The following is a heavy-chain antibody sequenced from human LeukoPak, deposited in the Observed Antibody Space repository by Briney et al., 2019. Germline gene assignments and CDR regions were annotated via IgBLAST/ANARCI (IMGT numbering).Heavy chain of an antibody. CDR3: ARHTHSSGWVFDY. V-gene: IGHV1-69*02. D-gene: IGHD6-19*01. J-gene: IGHJ4*02. CDR2: IIPILGIA. Sequence: SVKVSCKASGGTFSSYTISWVRQAPGQGLEWMGRIIPILGIANYAQKFQGRVTITADKSTSTAYMELSSLRSEDTAVYYCARHTHSSGWVFDYWGQGTLATVSS. CDR1: GGTFSSYT.